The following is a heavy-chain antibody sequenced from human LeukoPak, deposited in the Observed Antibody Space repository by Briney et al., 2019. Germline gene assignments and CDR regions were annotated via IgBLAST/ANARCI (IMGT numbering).Heavy chain of an antibody. Sequence: GGSLRLSCAASGFKFSTYSMNWVRQAPGKGLEWISYIISSSSTIFYADSVKGRFTISRDNAKNPLYLQMNSLRDEDTAVYYCARDGGYAAYWGQGTLVTVSS. D-gene: IGHD5-12*01. CDR2: IISSSSTI. CDR1: GFKFSTYS. V-gene: IGHV3-48*02. J-gene: IGHJ4*02. CDR3: ARDGGYAAY.